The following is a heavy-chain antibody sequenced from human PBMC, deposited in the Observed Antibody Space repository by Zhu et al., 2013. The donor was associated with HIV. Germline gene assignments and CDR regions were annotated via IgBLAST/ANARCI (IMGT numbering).Heavy chain of an antibody. CDR1: GGSFIGYY. V-gene: IGHV4-34*01. J-gene: IGHJ6*03. D-gene: IGHD2-2*01. CDR2: INHSGST. Sequence: QVQLQQWGAGLLKPSETLSLTCAVYGGSFIGYYWSWIRQPPGKGLEWIGEINHSGSTNYNPSLKSRVTISVDTSKNQFSLKLSSVTAADTAVYYCARGLVEGIVVVPAAMDPGSYYMDVWGKGTTGHRLL. CDR3: ARGLVEGIVVVPAAMDPGSYYMDV.